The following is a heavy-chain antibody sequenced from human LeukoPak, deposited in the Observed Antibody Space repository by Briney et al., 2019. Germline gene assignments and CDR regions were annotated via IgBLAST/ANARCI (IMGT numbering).Heavy chain of an antibody. V-gene: IGHV4-59*11. Sequence: SETLSLTCTVSGGSISSHYWSWIRQPPGKGLEWIGYIYYSGSTNYNPSLKSRVTISVDTSKNQFSLKLSSVTAADTAVYYCARGQVDTRFDYWGPGTLVTVSS. CDR1: GGSISSHY. D-gene: IGHD2-2*02. CDR2: IYYSGST. J-gene: IGHJ4*02. CDR3: ARGQVDTRFDY.